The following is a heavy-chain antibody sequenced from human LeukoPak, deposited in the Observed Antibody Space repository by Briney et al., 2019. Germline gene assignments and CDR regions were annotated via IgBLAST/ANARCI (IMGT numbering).Heavy chain of an antibody. Sequence: RASVKVSCKASGYTFSSYGISWVRQPPGQGLEWMGWISANNINTNYAQKLQGRVTMTTDTSTSTAYMELRSLRSDDTAVYYCASVYFDFWGQGTLVTVSS. CDR2: ISANNINT. CDR3: ASVYFDF. V-gene: IGHV1-18*01. CDR1: GYTFSSYG. J-gene: IGHJ4*02.